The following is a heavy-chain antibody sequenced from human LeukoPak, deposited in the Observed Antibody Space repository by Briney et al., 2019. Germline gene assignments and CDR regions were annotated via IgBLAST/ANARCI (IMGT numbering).Heavy chain of an antibody. CDR1: GFTFSNAW. J-gene: IGHJ5*02. CDR2: IKSKSDGETV. Sequence: GGSLRLSCAASGFTFSNAWMSWVRQAPGKGLEWVGRIKSKSDGETVDYTAPVKGRFTISRDDAKKTLYLQMNSLRTEDTAVYYYSTDLHDRWGQGTLVTISS. CDR3: STDLHDR. V-gene: IGHV3-15*01.